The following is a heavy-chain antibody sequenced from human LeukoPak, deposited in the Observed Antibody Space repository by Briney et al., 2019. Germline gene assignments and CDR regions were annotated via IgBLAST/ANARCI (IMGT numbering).Heavy chain of an antibody. J-gene: IGHJ3*02. D-gene: IGHD1-26*01. CDR1: GYTFTSYD. CDR2: MNPNSGNT. V-gene: IGHV1-8*01. CDR3: ARGLFVGDAFDI. Sequence: ASVKVSCKASGYTFTSYDIKWVRQATGQGLEWMGWMNPNSGNTGYAQKFQGRVTMTRNTSISTAYMELSSLRSEDTAVYYCARGLFVGDAFDIWGQGTMVTVSS.